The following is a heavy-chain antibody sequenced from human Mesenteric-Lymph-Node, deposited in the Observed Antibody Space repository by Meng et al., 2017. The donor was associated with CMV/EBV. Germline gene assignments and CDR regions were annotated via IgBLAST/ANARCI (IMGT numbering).Heavy chain of an antibody. CDR2: IDSSSSAI. Sequence: GGSLRLSCAASGFPFRSYSMNWVRQAPGKGLEWLSFIDSSSSAIHYADSLKGRFTVSRDNAKNSLYLQMNSLRAEDTAVYYCAKDRKDIVVVPAARNWGQGTLVTVSS. CDR1: GFPFRSYS. V-gene: IGHV3-48*04. J-gene: IGHJ4*02. D-gene: IGHD2-2*01. CDR3: AKDRKDIVVVPAARN.